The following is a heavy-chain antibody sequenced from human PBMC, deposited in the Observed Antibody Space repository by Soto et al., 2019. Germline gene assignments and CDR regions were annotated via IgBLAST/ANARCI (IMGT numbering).Heavy chain of an antibody. CDR3: ASRDPGTSVDY. CDR1: GGSFTSNNW. D-gene: IGHD1-7*01. J-gene: IGHJ4*02. V-gene: IGHV4-4*02. CDR2: IYRTGST. Sequence: ETLSLTCAVSGGSFTSNNWWTWVRQPPGQGLEWIGEIYRTGSTNYNPSLKSRVTISLDKSESQFSLKVTSLTAADTAVYYCASRDPGTSVDYWGQGTLVTVSS.